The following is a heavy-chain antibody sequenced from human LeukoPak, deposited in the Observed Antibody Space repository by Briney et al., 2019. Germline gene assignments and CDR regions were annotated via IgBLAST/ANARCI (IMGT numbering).Heavy chain of an antibody. Sequence: PTETLSLTCTVSGGSVSSGSYYWSWIRQPPGKGLEWIGYIYYSGSTNYNPSLKSRVTISVDTSKNQFSLKLSSVTAADTAVYYCAKDKKYYDSSGSKYSLGDYWGQGTPVTVSS. J-gene: IGHJ4*02. CDR1: GGSVSSGSYY. CDR3: AKDKKYYDSSGSKYSLGDY. CDR2: IYYSGST. D-gene: IGHD3-22*01. V-gene: IGHV4-61*01.